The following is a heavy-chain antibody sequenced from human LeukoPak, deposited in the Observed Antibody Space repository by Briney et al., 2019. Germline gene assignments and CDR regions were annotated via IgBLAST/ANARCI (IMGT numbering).Heavy chain of an antibody. CDR1: GGSISSYY. V-gene: IGHV4-59*01. CDR3: ARNYDFWSGYLDY. Sequence: SETLSLTCTVSGGSISSYYWSWLRQPPGKGLEWIGYIYYSGSTNYNPSLKSRITISVDTSKNQFSLKLTSVTAADTAVYYCARNYDFWSGYLDYWGQGTLVTVSS. J-gene: IGHJ4*02. CDR2: IYYSGST. D-gene: IGHD3-3*01.